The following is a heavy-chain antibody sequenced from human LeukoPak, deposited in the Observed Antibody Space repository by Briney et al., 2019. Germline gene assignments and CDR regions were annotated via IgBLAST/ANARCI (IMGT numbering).Heavy chain of an antibody. Sequence: SETLSLTCAVYGGSFSGYYWSWIRQPPGKGLEWIGEINHSGSTNYNPSLKSRVTISVDTSKNQFSLKLSSVTAADTAVYYCARGAVADYWGQGTLVTVSS. CDR2: INHSGST. CDR3: ARGAVADY. D-gene: IGHD6-19*01. CDR1: GGSFSGYY. J-gene: IGHJ4*02. V-gene: IGHV4-34*01.